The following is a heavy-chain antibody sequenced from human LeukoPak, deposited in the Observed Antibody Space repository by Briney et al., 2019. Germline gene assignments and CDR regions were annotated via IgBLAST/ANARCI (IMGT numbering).Heavy chain of an antibody. Sequence: SETLSLTCTVSGGSISSSSYYWGWIRQPPGKGLEWIGSIYYTGSTNYNPSLKSRVTISLDTSKNQFSLKLTSVTAADTAVYYCASVRGYSSGWYASGFDPWGQGTLVTVSS. CDR2: IYYTGST. J-gene: IGHJ5*02. V-gene: IGHV4-39*07. D-gene: IGHD6-19*01. CDR1: GGSISSSSYY. CDR3: ASVRGYSSGWYASGFDP.